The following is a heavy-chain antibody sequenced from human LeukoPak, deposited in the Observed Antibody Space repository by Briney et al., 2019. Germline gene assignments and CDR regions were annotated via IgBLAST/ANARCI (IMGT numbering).Heavy chain of an antibody. CDR3: AKSLIRGGAVAGPPLSGYGMDV. V-gene: IGHV3-30*02. J-gene: IGHJ6*02. Sequence: QSGGSLRLSCAASGFTFSSYGMHWVRQAPGKGLEWVAVIWYDGSNKYYADSVKGRFTISRGNSKNTLYLQMNSLRAEDTAVYYCAKSLIRGGAVAGPPLSGYGMDVWGQGTTVTVSS. CDR1: GFTFSSYG. CDR2: IWYDGSNK. D-gene: IGHD6-19*01.